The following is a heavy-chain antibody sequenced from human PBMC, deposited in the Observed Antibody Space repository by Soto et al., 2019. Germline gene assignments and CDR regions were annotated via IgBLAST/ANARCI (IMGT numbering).Heavy chain of an antibody. D-gene: IGHD6-19*01. V-gene: IGHV4-34*01. CDR3: ARGLQWLVRYCWFDP. CDR1: GGSFSGYY. CDR2: INHSGST. Sequence: QVQLQQWGAGLLKPSETLSLTCAVYGGSFSGYYWSWIRQPPGTGLEWIGEINHSGSTNYNPSLKSTVAVTVETSKNQFPLKPSSETAADTAVYYCARGLQWLVRYCWFDPWGQGTLVTVSS. J-gene: IGHJ5*02.